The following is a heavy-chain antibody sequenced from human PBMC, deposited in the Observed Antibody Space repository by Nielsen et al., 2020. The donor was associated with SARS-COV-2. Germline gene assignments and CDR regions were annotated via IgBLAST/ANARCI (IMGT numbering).Heavy chain of an antibody. D-gene: IGHD6-13*01. V-gene: IGHV3-30*18. CDR3: AKDGAGTPDY. CDR2: ISYDGSNK. Sequence: SLKISCAASGFTFSSYGMHWVRQAPGKGLEWVAVISYDGSNKYYADSVKGRFTISRDNSKNTLYLQMNSLRAEDTAVYYCAKDGAGTPDYWGQGTLVTVSS. J-gene: IGHJ4*02. CDR1: GFTFSSYG.